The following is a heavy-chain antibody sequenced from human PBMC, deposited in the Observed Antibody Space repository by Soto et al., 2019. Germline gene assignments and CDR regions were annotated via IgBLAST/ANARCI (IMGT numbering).Heavy chain of an antibody. CDR1: GYTFTSYA. CDR3: ARDRLRFLEWLSGPGAFDI. CDR2: INAGNGNT. J-gene: IGHJ3*02. D-gene: IGHD3-3*01. V-gene: IGHV1-3*01. Sequence: ASVKVSCKASGYTFTSYAMHWVRQAPGQRLEWMGWINAGNGNTKYSQKFQGRVTITRDTSASTAYMELSSLRSEDTAVYYCARDRLRFLEWLSGPGAFDIWGQGIMVTVS.